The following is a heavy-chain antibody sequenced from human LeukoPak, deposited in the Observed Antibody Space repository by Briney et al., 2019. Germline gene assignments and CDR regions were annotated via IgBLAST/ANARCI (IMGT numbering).Heavy chain of an antibody. CDR1: GFTFSDYY. J-gene: IGHJ4*02. D-gene: IGHD5-18*01. V-gene: IGHV3-11*01. CDR3: ARRHVDTAMAFDY. CDR2: ISSSGSTI. Sequence: GGSLRLSCAASGFTFSDYYMSWIRQAPGKGLEWVSYISSSGSTIYYADSVKGRFTISWDNAKNSLYLQMNSLRAEDTAVYYCARRHVDTAMAFDYWGQGTLVTVSS.